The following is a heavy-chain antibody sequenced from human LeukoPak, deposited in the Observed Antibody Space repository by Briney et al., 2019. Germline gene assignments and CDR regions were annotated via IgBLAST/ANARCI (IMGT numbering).Heavy chain of an antibody. V-gene: IGHV1-2*02. Sequence: EASVKVSCKASGYTFTGYYMHWVRQAPGQGLEWMGWINPNSGGTNYAQKFQGRVTMTRDTSISTAYMELSRLRSDDTAVYYCARDLRYSSSWYDWFDPWGQGTLVTVSS. CDR3: ARDLRYSSSWYDWFDP. CDR2: INPNSGGT. J-gene: IGHJ5*02. D-gene: IGHD6-13*01. CDR1: GYTFTGYY.